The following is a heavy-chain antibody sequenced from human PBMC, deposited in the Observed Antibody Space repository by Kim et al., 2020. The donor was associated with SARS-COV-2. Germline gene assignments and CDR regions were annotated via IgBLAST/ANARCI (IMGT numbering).Heavy chain of an antibody. CDR3: VRAGGYDFWSGQYYYYYHMDA. CDR2: MNPNSSNT. V-gene: IGHV1-8*01. D-gene: IGHD3-3*01. Sequence: ASVKVSCKTSGYTFTSYDINWVRQATGQRLEWMGWMNPNSSNTGYAQKFQGRVTMTRSTSTSTAYMELNSLRFEDTAVYYCVRAGGYDFWSGQYYYYYHMDAWGKGTTVTVSS. J-gene: IGHJ6*03. CDR1: GYTFTSYD.